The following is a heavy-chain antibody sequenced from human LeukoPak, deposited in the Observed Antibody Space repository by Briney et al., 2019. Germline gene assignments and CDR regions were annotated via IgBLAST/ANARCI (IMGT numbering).Heavy chain of an antibody. J-gene: IGHJ4*02. V-gene: IGHV2-70*04. CDR1: GFSLRTSGTR. D-gene: IGHD6-6*01. CDR2: IDWDDDK. CDR3: TRISADSGSSPFDY. Sequence: SGPTLVNPSQTLTLTCTFSGFSLRTSGTRVNWIRQPPEQALEWLARIDWDDDKFYSTSLKPRLTISKDTSKNPVVLTMTNMDPADTATYYCTRISADSGSSPFDYWGQGTLVTVSS.